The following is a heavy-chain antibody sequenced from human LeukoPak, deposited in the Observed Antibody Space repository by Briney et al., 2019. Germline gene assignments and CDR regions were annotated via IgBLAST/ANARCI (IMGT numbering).Heavy chain of an antibody. CDR2: INPNSGGT. V-gene: IGHV1-2*02. J-gene: IGHJ4*02. CDR3: ARIFPKSSENYDF. CDR1: GYTFTGYY. Sequence: ASVKVSCKASGYTFTGYYMHWVRQAPGQGLEWMGWINPNSGGTNYAQKFQGRVTMTRDTSISTAYMELSRLRSDDTAVYYCARIFPKSSENYDFWGQGTLVTVSS. D-gene: IGHD3-3*01.